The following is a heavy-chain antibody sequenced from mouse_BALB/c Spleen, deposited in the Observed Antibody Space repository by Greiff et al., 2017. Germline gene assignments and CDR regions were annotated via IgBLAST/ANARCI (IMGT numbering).Heavy chain of an antibody. J-gene: IGHJ4*01. V-gene: IGHV2-6-7*01. CDR3: ARERAYYGSLYYAMDY. Sequence: VMLVESGPGLVAPSQSLSITCTVSGFSLTGYGVNWVRQPPGKGLEWLGMIWGYGSTDYNSALKSRLSISKDNSKSQVFLKMNSLQTDDTARYYCARERAYYGSLYYAMDYWGQGTSVTVSS. CDR1: GFSLTGYG. CDR2: IWGYGST. D-gene: IGHD1-1*01.